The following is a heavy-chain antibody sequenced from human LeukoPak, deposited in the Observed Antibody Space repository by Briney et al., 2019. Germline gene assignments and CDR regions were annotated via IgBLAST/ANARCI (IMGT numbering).Heavy chain of an antibody. Sequence: GGSLRLSCAASGFTFSSYEMNWVRQAPGKGLEWVSYISSSGSTIYYADSVKGRFTISRDNAKNSLYLQMVSLRVEDTAIYYCARAPTAILTYYFDSWGQGTVVTVSS. V-gene: IGHV3-48*03. D-gene: IGHD2/OR15-2a*01. CDR1: GFTFSSYE. CDR3: ARAPTAILTYYFDS. J-gene: IGHJ4*02. CDR2: ISSSGSTI.